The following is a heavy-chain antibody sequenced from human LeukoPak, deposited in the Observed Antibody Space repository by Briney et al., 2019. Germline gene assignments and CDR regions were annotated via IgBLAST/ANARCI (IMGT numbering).Heavy chain of an antibody. V-gene: IGHV4-34*01. D-gene: IGHD2-8*01. CDR3: ACLTKADAFDI. J-gene: IGHJ3*02. CDR2: INHSGST. CDR1: GGSFSGYY. Sequence: SETLSLTCAVYGGSFSGYYWSWIRQPPGKGLEWIGEINHSGSTNYNPSLKSRVTISVDTSKNQFSLKLSSVTAADTAVYYCACLTKADAFDIWGQGTMVTVSS.